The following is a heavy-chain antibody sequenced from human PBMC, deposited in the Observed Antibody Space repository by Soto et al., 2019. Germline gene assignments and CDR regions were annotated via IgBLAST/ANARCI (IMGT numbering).Heavy chain of an antibody. D-gene: IGHD2-2*01. CDR3: ARDRNIVVVPAAIADY. V-gene: IGHV3-33*01. CDR1: GFTFSSYG. Sequence: QVQLVESGGGVVQPGRSLRLSCAASGFTFSSYGMHWVRQAPGKGLEWVAVIWYDGIKKHYADSVKGRFTISRDNSKNTLYQEMNSLRVEDTAVYYCARDRNIVVVPAAIADYWGQGTLVTVSS. CDR2: IWYDGIKK. J-gene: IGHJ4*02.